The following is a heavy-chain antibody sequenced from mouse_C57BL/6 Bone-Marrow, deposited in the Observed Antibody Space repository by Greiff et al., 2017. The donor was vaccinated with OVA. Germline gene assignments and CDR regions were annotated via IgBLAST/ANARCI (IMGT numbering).Heavy chain of an antibody. J-gene: IGHJ2*01. CDR3: VRHGPGSLFDY. V-gene: IGHV10-1*01. Sequence: EVQGVESGGGLVQPKGSLKLSCAASGFSFNTYAMNWVRQAPGKGLEWVARIRSKSNNYATYYADSVKDRFTISRDDSESMLYLQMNNLKTEDTAMYYCVRHGPGSLFDYWGQGTTLTVSS. CDR2: IRSKSNNYAT. D-gene: IGHD6-2*01. CDR1: GFSFNTYA.